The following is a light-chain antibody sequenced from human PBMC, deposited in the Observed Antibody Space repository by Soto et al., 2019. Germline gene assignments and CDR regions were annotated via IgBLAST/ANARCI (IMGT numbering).Light chain of an antibody. CDR1: QSISSW. CDR2: KAS. V-gene: IGKV1-5*03. J-gene: IGKJ2*01. CDR3: QHYYSYPYT. Sequence: DIQMTQSPSTLSASVGDRVTITCRASQSISSWLAWYQQKPGKAPKLLIYKASSLESGVPSRFSGIGSGTEFTLTISSLQPDDFATYYCQHYYSYPYTFGQGTKLEIK.